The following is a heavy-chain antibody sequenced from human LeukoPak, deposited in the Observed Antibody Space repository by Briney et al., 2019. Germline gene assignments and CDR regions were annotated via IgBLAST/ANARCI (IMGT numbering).Heavy chain of an antibody. CDR1: GFTFSRYG. CDR2: IQDDGRRT. D-gene: IGHD5-12*01. CDR3: AKRAESNSGPFDY. Sequence: GGSLRLSCEASGFTFSRYGMHWVRQAPGKGLEWVAFIQDDGRRTEYADSVKGRFTISRDNSKNKHYVQMNSLRPDDTALYYCAKRAESNSGPFDYWGQGTLVTVSS. J-gene: IGHJ4*02. V-gene: IGHV3-30*02.